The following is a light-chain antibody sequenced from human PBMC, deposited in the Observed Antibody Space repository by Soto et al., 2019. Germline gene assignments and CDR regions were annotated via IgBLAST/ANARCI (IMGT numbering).Light chain of an antibody. CDR2: ATS. CDR3: QQNYTTPS. Sequence: EVVLTQSPATLSLSPGEGATLSCRASQSIGNYLAWYQQKPGQAPRLLIYATSNRATGIPARFSGSGSGTDFTLTISSLEPEDFAVYYCQQNYTTPSFGQGTKLEIK. V-gene: IGKV3-11*01. J-gene: IGKJ2*01. CDR1: QSIGNY.